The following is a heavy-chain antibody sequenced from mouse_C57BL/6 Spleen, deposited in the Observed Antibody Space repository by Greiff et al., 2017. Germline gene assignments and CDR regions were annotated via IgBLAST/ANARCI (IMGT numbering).Heavy chain of an antibody. V-gene: IGHV1-72*01. J-gene: IGHJ3*01. Sequence: QVQLQQPGAELVKPGASVKLSCKASGYTFTSYWMHWVKQRTGRGLEWIGRIDPNSGGTKYNEKFKSKATLTVDKSSSTAYMQLISLTSEDSAVYYCARQIYDDYDGFAYWGQGTLVTVSA. CDR2: IDPNSGGT. CDR3: ARQIYDDYDGFAY. CDR1: GYTFTSYW. D-gene: IGHD2-4*01.